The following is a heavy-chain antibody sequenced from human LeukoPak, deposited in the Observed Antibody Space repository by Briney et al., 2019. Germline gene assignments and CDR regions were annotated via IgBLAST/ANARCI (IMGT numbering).Heavy chain of an antibody. D-gene: IGHD3-9*01. CDR1: GFTFSSYA. CDR2: ISGSGGST. V-gene: IGHV3-23*01. CDR3: AKEDYDILTGYYHQFDY. Sequence: GSLRLSCAASGFTFSSYAMSWVRQAPGKGLEWVSAISGSGGSTYYADSVKGRFTISRDNSKNTLYLQMNSLRAEDTAVYYCAKEDYDILTGYYHQFDYWGQGTLVTVSS. J-gene: IGHJ4*02.